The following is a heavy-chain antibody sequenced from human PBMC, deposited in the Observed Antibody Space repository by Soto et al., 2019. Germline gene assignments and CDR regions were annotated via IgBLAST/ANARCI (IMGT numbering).Heavy chain of an antibody. J-gene: IGHJ6*02. D-gene: IGHD3-10*01. V-gene: IGHV4-59*01. Sequence: QVQLQESGPGLVKPSETLSLTCTVSGGSINSYYWTWIRQPPGKGLEWIGYIHYSGSTNYNPSLKTRVTIALATSNNQFSLKLRSVTAADTAVYYCARVGDFYASEGMDVWGQGTTVTVSS. CDR3: ARVGDFYASEGMDV. CDR2: IHYSGST. CDR1: GGSINSYY.